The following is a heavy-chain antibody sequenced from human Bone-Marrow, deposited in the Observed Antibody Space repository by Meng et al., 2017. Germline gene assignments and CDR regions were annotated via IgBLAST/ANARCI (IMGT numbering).Heavy chain of an antibody. D-gene: IGHD3-10*01. V-gene: IGHV4-34*01. J-gene: IGHJ4*02. CDR3: AREGPFGSGSFRFFDY. CDR1: GGSFSGYD. Sequence: SEPLSSTCAVHGGSFSGYDWSWIRQPPGKGLEWIGEINHSGSTNYNPSLKSRVTISVDTSKNQFSLKLSSVTAEDTAVYYCAREGPFGSGSFRFFDYWGQGTLVTVSS. CDR2: INHSGST.